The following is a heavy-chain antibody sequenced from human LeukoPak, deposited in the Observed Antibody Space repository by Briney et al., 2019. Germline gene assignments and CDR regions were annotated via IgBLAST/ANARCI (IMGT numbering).Heavy chain of an antibody. CDR3: ARDEFRPVVVVVIIY. V-gene: IGHV3-30-3*01. J-gene: IGHJ4*02. CDR1: GFTFSSHA. D-gene: IGHD3-22*01. Sequence: GRTLRLSCAASGFTFSSHAMQWVPQAPAKGLECVAVISYDGSNKYYADSVKGRFTISRDNAKNTLYLQMNSLRVEDTAVYYCARDEFRPVVVVVIIYWGQGTLVTVSS. CDR2: ISYDGSNK.